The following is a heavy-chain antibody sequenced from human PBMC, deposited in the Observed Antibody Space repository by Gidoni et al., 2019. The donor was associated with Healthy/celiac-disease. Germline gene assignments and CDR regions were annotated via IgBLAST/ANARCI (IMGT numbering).Heavy chain of an antibody. V-gene: IGHV3-33*01. CDR3: ASFGYSYGYDWGY. Sequence: QVQLVESGGVVVQPGRSLRLSCAASGFTFSSYGMHWVRQAPGKGLEWVAVIWYDGSNKYYADSVKGRFTISRDNSKNTLYLQMNSLRAEDTAVYYCASFGYSYGYDWGYWGQGTLVTVSS. CDR1: GFTFSSYG. D-gene: IGHD5-18*01. CDR2: IWYDGSNK. J-gene: IGHJ4*02.